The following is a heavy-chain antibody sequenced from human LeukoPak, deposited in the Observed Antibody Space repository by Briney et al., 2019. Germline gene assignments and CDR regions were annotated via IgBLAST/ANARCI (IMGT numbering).Heavy chain of an antibody. J-gene: IGHJ3*02. CDR1: GYSFISYW. D-gene: IGHD3-22*01. CDR3: ARHSGITMILGPQRGGAFDI. CDR2: IYPGDSDT. Sequence: HGESLKISCKGSGYSFISYWIGWVRQMPGKGLEWMGIIYPGDSDTRYSPSFQGQVTISVDRSSSTAYLQWSSLKASDTAIYYCARHSGITMILGPQRGGAFDIWGQGTMVTVSS. V-gene: IGHV5-51*01.